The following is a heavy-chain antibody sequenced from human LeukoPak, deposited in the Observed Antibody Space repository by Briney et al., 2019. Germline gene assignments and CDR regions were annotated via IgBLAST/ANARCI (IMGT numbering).Heavy chain of an antibody. V-gene: IGHV3-33*01. CDR2: IRYDGSNK. Sequence: QPGGSLRLSCAASGFTFSSYGMHWVRQAPGKGLEWVAVIRYDGSNKYYADSVKGRFTISRDNSKNTLYLQMNSLRAEDTAVYYCARELYYYYYGMDVWGQGTTVTVSS. J-gene: IGHJ6*02. CDR1: GFTFSSYG. CDR3: ARELYYYYYGMDV.